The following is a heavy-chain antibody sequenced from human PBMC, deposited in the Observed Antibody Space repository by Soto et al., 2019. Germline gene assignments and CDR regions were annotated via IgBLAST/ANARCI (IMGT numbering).Heavy chain of an antibody. V-gene: IGHV3-33*01. CDR2: IWYDGSNK. CDR1: GFTFSSYG. CDR3: ARGKGSSRMTRYYFDY. D-gene: IGHD6-6*01. J-gene: IGHJ4*02. Sequence: GGSLRLSCAASGFTFSSYGMHWVRQAPGKGLEWVAVIWYDGSNKYYADSVKGRFTISRDNSKSTLYLQMNSLRAEDTAVYYCARGKGSSRMTRYYFDYWGQGTLVTVSS.